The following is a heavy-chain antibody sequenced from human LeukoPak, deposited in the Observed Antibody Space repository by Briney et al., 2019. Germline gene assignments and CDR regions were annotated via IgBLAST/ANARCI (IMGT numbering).Heavy chain of an antibody. CDR1: GFTFDDYA. Sequence: SGGSLRLSCAASGFTFDDYAMHWVRQAPGKGLEWVSGISWNSGSIGYADSVKGRFTISRDNAKNSLYLQMNSLRAEDTALYYCAKGGRDSSGWYDVSPFDYWGQGTLVTVSS. D-gene: IGHD6-19*01. CDR2: ISWNSGSI. CDR3: AKGGRDSSGWYDVSPFDY. J-gene: IGHJ4*02. V-gene: IGHV3-9*01.